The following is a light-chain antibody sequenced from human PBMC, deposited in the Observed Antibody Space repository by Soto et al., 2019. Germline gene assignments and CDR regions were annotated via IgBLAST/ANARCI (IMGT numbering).Light chain of an antibody. V-gene: IGLV1-44*01. CDR1: SSNIGSNT. J-gene: IGLJ2*01. Sequence: QSVLTQPPSASATPGQRVTISCSGSSSNIGSNTVNWYQQLPGTAPKLLIYSNTQRPSGVPDRFSGSKSGTSASLAISGLQSEDEADYYCAAWDDSLNGVVFGGGTKLTVL. CDR2: SNT. CDR3: AAWDDSLNGVV.